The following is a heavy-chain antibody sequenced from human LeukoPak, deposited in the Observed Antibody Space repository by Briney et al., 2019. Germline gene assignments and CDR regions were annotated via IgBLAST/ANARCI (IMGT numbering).Heavy chain of an antibody. V-gene: IGHV3-33*06. Sequence: GRSLRLSCAASGFTFSSYGVHWVRQAPGKGLEWVAVIWYDGSNKYYADSVKGRFTISRDNSKNTLYLQMNSLRAEDTAVYYCAKDKRAVAGRGGDYYFDYWGQGTLVTVSS. D-gene: IGHD6-19*01. CDR1: GFTFSSYG. J-gene: IGHJ4*02. CDR2: IWYDGSNK. CDR3: AKDKRAVAGRGGDYYFDY.